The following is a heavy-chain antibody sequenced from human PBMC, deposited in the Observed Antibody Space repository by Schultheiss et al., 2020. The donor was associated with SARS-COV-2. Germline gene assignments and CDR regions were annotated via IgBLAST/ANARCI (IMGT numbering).Heavy chain of an antibody. V-gene: IGHV1-8*02. CDR1: GYTFTGYY. J-gene: IGHJ6*02. CDR3: ARTISLFNYATYYYYYYGMDV. CDR2: MNPNSGNT. D-gene: IGHD4-11*01. Sequence: ASVKVSCKASGYTFTGYYMHWVRQATGQGLEWMGWMNPNSGNTGYAQKFQGRVTMTRNTSISTAYMELSSLRSEDTAVYYCARTISLFNYATYYYYYYGMDVWGQGTTVTVSS.